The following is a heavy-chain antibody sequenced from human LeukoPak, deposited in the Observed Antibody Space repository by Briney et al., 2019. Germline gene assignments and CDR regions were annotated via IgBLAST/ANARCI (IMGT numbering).Heavy chain of an antibody. CDR2: IYTSGST. Sequence: SETLSLICTVSGGSISSYYWSWIRQPAGKGLEWIGRIYTSGSTNYNPSLKSRVTMSVDTSKNQFSLKLSSVTAADTAVYYCAGGARYCSGGSCYFREFHYWGRGTLVTVSS. CDR3: AGGARYCSGGSCYFREFHY. V-gene: IGHV4-4*07. CDR1: GGSISSYY. J-gene: IGHJ4*02. D-gene: IGHD2-15*01.